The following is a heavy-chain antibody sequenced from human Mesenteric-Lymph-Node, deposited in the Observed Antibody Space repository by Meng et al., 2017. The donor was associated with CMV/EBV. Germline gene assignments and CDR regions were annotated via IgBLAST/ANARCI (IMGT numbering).Heavy chain of an antibody. D-gene: IGHD5-24*01. CDR1: GGSISSSSYY. J-gene: IGHJ4*02. Sequence: GSLRLSCTVSGGSISSSSYYWGWIRQPPGKGLEWIGSIYYSGSTHYNPSLKSRVTISVDTSKNQFSLKLSSVTAADTAVYYCAGGGRDGYNYVDYWGQGTLVTVSS. CDR3: AGGGRDGYNYVDY. V-gene: IGHV4-39*07. CDR2: IYYSGST.